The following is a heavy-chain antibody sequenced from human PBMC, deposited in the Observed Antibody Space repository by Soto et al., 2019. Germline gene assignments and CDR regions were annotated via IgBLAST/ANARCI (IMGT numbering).Heavy chain of an antibody. D-gene: IGHD1-7*01. V-gene: IGHV3-23*01. CDR3: ARQTLTGTTFPNPIYYYYGMDV. J-gene: IGHJ6*02. CDR1: GFTFSSYA. Sequence: EVQLLESGGGLVQPGGSLRLSCAASGFTFSSYAMSWVRQAPGKGLEWVSAIRGSGGSTYYADSVKGRFTISRDNSKNTLYLQMNSLRAEDTAVYYCARQTLTGTTFPNPIYYYYGMDVWGQGTTVTVSS. CDR2: IRGSGGST.